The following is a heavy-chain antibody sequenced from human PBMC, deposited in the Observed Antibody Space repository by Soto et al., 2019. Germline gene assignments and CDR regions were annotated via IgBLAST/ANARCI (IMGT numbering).Heavy chain of an antibody. V-gene: IGHV3-9*01. J-gene: IGHJ6*03. CDR2: ISWNSGSM. D-gene: IGHD2-15*01. Sequence: EVQLVESGGGLVQPGRSLRLSCAASGFTFDDYAMHWVRQAPGKGLEWVSGISWNSGSMGYADSVKGRFTISRDNAKNSLYLQMNSLRAEDTALYYCAKDAVVAATPDYYYYMDVWGKGTTVTVSS. CDR3: AKDAVVAATPDYYYYMDV. CDR1: GFTFDDYA.